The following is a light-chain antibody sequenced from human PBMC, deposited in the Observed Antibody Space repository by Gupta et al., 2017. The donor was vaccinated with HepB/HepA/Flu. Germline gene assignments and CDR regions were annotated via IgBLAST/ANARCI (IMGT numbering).Light chain of an antibody. CDR1: QSISSY. CDR3: QQRDSTPLT. Sequence: DIQMTQSPSSLSASVGDRVTITCRASQSISSYLNWYQQKPGKAPKLLIYAASSLQSGVPSRFSGSGSGTDFTLTIISRQPEDFATYYCQQRDSTPLTFGGGTKVDIK. CDR2: AAS. J-gene: IGKJ4*01. V-gene: IGKV1-39*01.